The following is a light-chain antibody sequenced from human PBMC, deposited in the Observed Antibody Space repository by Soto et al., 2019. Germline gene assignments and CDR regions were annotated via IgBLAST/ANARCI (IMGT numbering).Light chain of an antibody. Sequence: EIVMTQSPATLSVSPGERATLSCRASQSFYNNLAWYQQKPGQAPRLLIYGASTRATGIPARFSGSGSGTEFTLTISSLEPEDFAVYYCQQRSSWPRITFGQGTRLEIK. CDR1: QSFYNN. J-gene: IGKJ5*01. V-gene: IGKV3-15*01. CDR2: GAS. CDR3: QQRSSWPRIT.